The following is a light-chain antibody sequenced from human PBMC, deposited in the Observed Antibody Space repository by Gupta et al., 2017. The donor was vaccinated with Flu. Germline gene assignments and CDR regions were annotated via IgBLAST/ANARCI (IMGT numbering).Light chain of an antibody. Sequence: TDTLPCTGNNSKVGSQGSAGRQQHRGQPPKRLSYRNNDRRSGTTERYSASCSGTTASLNITGLQPDDEADYYCSTWDSSLNAGVFGGGTKLTVL. CDR2: RNN. J-gene: IGLJ3*02. CDR1: NSKVGSQG. V-gene: IGLV10-54*04. CDR3: STWDSSLNAGV.